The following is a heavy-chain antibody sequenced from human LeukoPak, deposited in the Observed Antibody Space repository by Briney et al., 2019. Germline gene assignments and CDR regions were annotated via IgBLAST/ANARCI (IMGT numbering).Heavy chain of an antibody. CDR1: GFIVSSHY. CDR2: IYHGGST. D-gene: IGHD2-2*03. CDR3: AKDWMGPLDY. V-gene: IGHV3-53*05. Sequence: GGSLRLSCAVSGFIVSSHYMSWVRQPPGKGLEWVSVIYHGGSTYYADSVKGRFTISRDNSKNTLYLQMNSLRAEDMAVYYCAKDWMGPLDYWGQGALVTVSS. J-gene: IGHJ4*02.